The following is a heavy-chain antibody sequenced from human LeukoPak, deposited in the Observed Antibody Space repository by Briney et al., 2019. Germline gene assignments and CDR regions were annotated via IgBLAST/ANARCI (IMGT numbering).Heavy chain of an antibody. D-gene: IGHD1-26*01. J-gene: IGHJ5*02. CDR1: GGSFSGYY. CDR3: AREPGLWFDP. CDR2: INHSGST. Sequence: PSATLSLTCAVYGGSFSGYYWSWSRQPPGKGLEWIGEINHSGSTNYNPSLKSRVTISVDTSKNQFSLKLSSVTAADTAVYYCAREPGLWFDPWGQGTLVTVSS. V-gene: IGHV4-34*01.